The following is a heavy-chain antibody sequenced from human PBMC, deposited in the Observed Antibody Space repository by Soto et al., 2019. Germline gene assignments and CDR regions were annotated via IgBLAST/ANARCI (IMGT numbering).Heavy chain of an antibody. Sequence: QVQLVQSGAEVKKPGASVKVSCKASGYTFTSYYMHWVRQAPGQGLEWMGIINPSGGSTSYAQKFQGRVTMTRDTSTSTVYMELSSLRSEDTAVYYCARALWFGELLYLHYYYYGMDVWGQGTTVTVSS. CDR3: ARALWFGELLYLHYYYYGMDV. CDR1: GYTFTSYY. D-gene: IGHD3-10*01. V-gene: IGHV1-46*01. CDR2: INPSGGST. J-gene: IGHJ6*02.